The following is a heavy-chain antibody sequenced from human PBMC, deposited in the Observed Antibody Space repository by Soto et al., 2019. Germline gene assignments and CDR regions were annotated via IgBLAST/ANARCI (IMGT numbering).Heavy chain of an antibody. CDR3: ESYCCSGSSCYNWFDT. CDR2: IKQDGSQK. Sequence: GSLRLSCAASGFSFSSYWMSWVRQAPGKGLQWVANIKQDGSQKYYVDSVKGRFTIYRDNAKNSLYLQLNSLRVEDTAIYYCESYCCSGSSCYNWFDTWGQGTLVTVSS. D-gene: IGHD2-15*01. J-gene: IGHJ5*02. V-gene: IGHV3-7*03. CDR1: GFSFSSYW.